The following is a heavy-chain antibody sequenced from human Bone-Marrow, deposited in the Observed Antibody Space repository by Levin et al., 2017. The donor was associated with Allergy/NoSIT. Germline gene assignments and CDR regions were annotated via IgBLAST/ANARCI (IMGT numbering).Heavy chain of an antibody. J-gene: IGHJ3*02. CDR3: AREGTGNAFDI. D-gene: IGHD3/OR15-3a*01. Sequence: GESLKISCKASGYTFTSYDINWVRQAPGQGLEWMAWMIPDSGNTGTAQQFYGRITVTRSTAIGTAYMELTSLTSEDTAIYYCAREGTGNAFDIWGQGTIVTVSS. CDR1: GYTFTSYD. CDR2: MIPDSGNT. V-gene: IGHV1-8*01.